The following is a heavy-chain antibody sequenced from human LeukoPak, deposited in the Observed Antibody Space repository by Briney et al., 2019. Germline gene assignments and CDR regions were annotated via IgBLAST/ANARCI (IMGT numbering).Heavy chain of an antibody. CDR2: IYTSGST. CDR1: GGSISSGSYY. V-gene: IGHV4-61*02. CDR3: ARVSKVWFDP. J-gene: IGHJ5*02. Sequence: SQTLSLTCTGSGGSISSGSYYWSWIRQPAGKGLEWIGRIYTSGSTNYNPSLKSRVTISVDTSKNQFSLKLSSVTAADTAVYYCARVSKVWFDPWGQGTLVTVSS. D-gene: IGHD5/OR15-5a*01.